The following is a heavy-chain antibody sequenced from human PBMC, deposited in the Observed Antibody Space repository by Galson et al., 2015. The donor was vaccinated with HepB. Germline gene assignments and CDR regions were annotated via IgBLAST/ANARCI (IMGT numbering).Heavy chain of an antibody. D-gene: IGHD3-3*01. V-gene: IGHV1-2*02. Sequence: SVKVSCKASGYTFTGYYVHWVRQAPGQGPEWMGWINPYTDGTNYAQKFQGRVAMPSDPSISTADMDLSGLTSDDTAVYYCAVELRLLGWPRGYYFDYWGQGTLVIVSS. CDR1: GYTFTGYY. CDR2: INPYTDGT. CDR3: AVELRLLGWPRGYYFDY. J-gene: IGHJ4*02.